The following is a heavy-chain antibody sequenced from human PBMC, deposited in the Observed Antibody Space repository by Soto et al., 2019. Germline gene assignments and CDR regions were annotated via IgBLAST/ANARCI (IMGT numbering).Heavy chain of an antibody. CDR1: GFTFSSYA. CDR2: ISGSGGST. V-gene: IGHV3-23*01. D-gene: IGHD2-15*01. Sequence: PGGSLKLSCAASGFTFSSYAMSWVRQAPGKRLEWVSAISGSGGSTYYADSVKGRFTISRDNSKNTLYLQMNSLRAEDTAVYYCAKGAYGGGQIVVVVAATRRFKSGMECWGQGTTVT. CDR3: AKGAYGGGQIVVVVAATRRFKSGMEC. J-gene: IGHJ6*02.